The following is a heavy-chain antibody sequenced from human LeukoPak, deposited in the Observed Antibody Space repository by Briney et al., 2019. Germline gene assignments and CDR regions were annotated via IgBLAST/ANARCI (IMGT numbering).Heavy chain of an antibody. J-gene: IGHJ4*02. CDR3: ARGQYYYDSSGLDY. CDR2: IWYDGSNK. D-gene: IGHD3-22*01. Sequence: GRSLRLSCAASGFTFSSYGMHWVRQAPGKGLEWVAVIWYDGSNKYYADSVKGRFTISRDNSKNTLYLQTNSLRAEDTAVYYCARGQYYYDSSGLDYWGQGTLVTVSS. V-gene: IGHV3-33*01. CDR1: GFTFSSYG.